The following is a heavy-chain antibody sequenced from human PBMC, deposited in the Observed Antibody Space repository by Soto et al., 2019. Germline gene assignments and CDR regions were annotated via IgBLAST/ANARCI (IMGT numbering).Heavy chain of an antibody. CDR1: GGSISSINW. CDR3: ARVPTLVSVYP. Sequence: QVQLQESGPGLVKPSGTLSLAGAVSGGSISSINWWSWVRQPPGKGLAWIGEIYHSGSTNYNPSLNSRVSISVDKTKNQFSLKRSAVTAAYTAVYYCARVPTLVSVYPWGQGTMVTVSS. D-gene: IGHD6-25*01. CDR2: IYHSGST. J-gene: IGHJ5*02. V-gene: IGHV4-4*02.